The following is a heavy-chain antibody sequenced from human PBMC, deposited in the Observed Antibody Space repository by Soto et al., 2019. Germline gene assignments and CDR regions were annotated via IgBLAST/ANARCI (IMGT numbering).Heavy chain of an antibody. CDR3: ARVGIAASGGMDV. V-gene: IGHV4-30-2*01. CDR1: CGSISSGGYS. Sequence: LSLTCAVSCGSISSGGYSWSLIRQPPGKGLEWIGYIYHSGSTYYNPSLKSRVTISVDRSKNQFSLKLSSVTAADTAVYYCARVGIAASGGMDVWGQGTTVTVSS. CDR2: IYHSGST. J-gene: IGHJ6*02. D-gene: IGHD6-13*01.